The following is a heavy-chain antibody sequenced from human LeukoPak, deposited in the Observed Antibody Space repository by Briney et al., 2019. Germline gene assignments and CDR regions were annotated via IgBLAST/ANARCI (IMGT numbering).Heavy chain of an antibody. J-gene: IGHJ4*02. CDR2: INTNTGNP. CDR1: GYTFTNYA. V-gene: IGHV7-4-1*02. Sequence: ASAKVSCKASGYTFTNYAINWVRQAPGQGLEWMGWINTNTGNPTSAQGFTGRFVFSLDTSVSTAYLQISSLKAEDTAVYYCARGSYFFDYWGQGTLVTVSS. CDR3: ARGSYFFDY.